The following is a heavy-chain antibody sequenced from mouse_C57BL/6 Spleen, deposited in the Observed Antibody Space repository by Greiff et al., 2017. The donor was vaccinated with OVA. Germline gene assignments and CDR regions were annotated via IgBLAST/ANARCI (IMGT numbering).Heavy chain of an antibody. V-gene: IGHV1-82*01. CDR1: GYAFSSSW. D-gene: IGHD1-1*01. Sequence: QVQLKQSGPELVKPGASVKISCKASGYAFSSSWMNWVKQRPGKGLEWIGRIYPGDGDTNYNGKFKGKATLTADKSSSTAYMQLSSLTSEDSAVYFCARSNYYGSSYGYWYFDVWGTGTTVTVSS. CDR2: IYPGDGDT. CDR3: ARSNYYGSSYGYWYFDV. J-gene: IGHJ1*03.